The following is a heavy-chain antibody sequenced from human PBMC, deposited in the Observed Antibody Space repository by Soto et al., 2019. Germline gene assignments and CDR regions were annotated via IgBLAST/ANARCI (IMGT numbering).Heavy chain of an antibody. V-gene: IGHV5-51*01. CDR1: GYNFATNW. D-gene: IGHD2-15*01. Sequence: GESLKISCKGSGYNFATNWIAWVRQMPGKGLEWMGIIYPRDSDTRYGPSFHGQVTITADTSVSTAYLELSSLSSDDTALYYCAREASAVVSLDYWGQGTLVTVSS. J-gene: IGHJ4*02. CDR3: AREASAVVSLDY. CDR2: IYPRDSDT.